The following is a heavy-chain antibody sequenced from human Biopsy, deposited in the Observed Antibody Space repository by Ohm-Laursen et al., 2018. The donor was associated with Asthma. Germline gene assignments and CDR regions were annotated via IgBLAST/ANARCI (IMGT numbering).Heavy chain of an antibody. CDR2: SYYSGST. V-gene: IGHV4-4*02. J-gene: IGHJ2*01. Sequence: SETLSLICAVSGDSISSNSWWTWVRQSPGRGLEWIGESYYSGSTNYHPSLKGRVTISVAKSKNQFSLRLTSVTAADTAVYYCARAIGTGDWYFDVWGRGTLVTVSS. CDR3: ARAIGTGDWYFDV. CDR1: GDSISSNSW. D-gene: IGHD1-1*01.